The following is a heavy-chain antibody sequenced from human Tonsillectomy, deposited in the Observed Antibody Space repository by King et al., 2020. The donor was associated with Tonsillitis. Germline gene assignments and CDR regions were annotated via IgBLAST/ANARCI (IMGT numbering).Heavy chain of an antibody. D-gene: IGHD4-17*01. J-gene: IGHJ6*02. CDR1: GGSISSYY. CDR3: ATETSYGDYVIGYYFYGLDV. CDR2: IYYSGST. V-gene: IGHV4-59*01. Sequence: QLQESGPGLVKPSETLSLTCTVSGGSISSYYWSWIRQPPGKGLEWIGYIYYSGSTNYNPSLKSRVTISVDTAKNPFSLKLSSVTAADTAVYYCATETSYGDYVIGYYFYGLDVWGQGTTVTVSS.